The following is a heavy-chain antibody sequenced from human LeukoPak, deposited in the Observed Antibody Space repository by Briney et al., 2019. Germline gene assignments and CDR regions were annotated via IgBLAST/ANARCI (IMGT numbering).Heavy chain of an antibody. Sequence: GGSLRLSCAASGFTVTNNYMSWVRQAPGKGLEWVSVIYAGGTTSYADSVKGRFTISRDSSKNTLYLQMNSQRAEDTAVYYCAREGYASGTRYGMDVWGQGTTVTVSS. CDR2: IYAGGTT. V-gene: IGHV3-66*01. CDR1: GFTVTNNY. CDR3: AREGYASGTRYGMDV. J-gene: IGHJ6*02. D-gene: IGHD3-10*01.